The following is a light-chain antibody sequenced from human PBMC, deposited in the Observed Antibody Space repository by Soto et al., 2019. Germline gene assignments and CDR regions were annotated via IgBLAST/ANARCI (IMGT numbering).Light chain of an antibody. CDR1: QDVSHW. CDR3: QRYDSYPYT. Sequence: DIHMDQSPSALSASVGDRVTITCRASQDVSHWLAWYQQKPGQAPKLVISKASSLESGVPSRFSGRGSGTEFTLTIRDLQPDDFATYYSQRYDSYPYTFGQGTSLEIK. V-gene: IGKV1-5*03. CDR2: KAS. J-gene: IGKJ2*01.